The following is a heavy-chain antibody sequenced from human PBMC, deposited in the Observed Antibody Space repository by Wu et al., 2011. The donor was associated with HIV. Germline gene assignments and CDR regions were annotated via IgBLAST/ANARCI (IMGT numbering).Heavy chain of an antibody. CDR1: GGTFSTYA. V-gene: IGHV1-69*11. CDR2: VIPILGTT. D-gene: IGHD3-3*01. CDR3: ARAYDLWSGSGYYYYIGR. Sequence: QVQLVQSGAEVKKPGSSVKVSCKASGGTFSTYAISWVRQAPGQGPEWMGRVIPILGTTNYAQKFQGRVTITADESTSTAYMEPSSLRSDDTAVYYCARAYDLWSGSGYYYYIGRLGQGTTVSVSS. J-gene: IGHJ6*03.